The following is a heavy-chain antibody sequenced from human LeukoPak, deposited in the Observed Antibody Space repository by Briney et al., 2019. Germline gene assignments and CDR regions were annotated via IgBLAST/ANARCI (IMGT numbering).Heavy chain of an antibody. CDR1: GGTFSSYA. CDR2: ISPIFGTA. CDR3: ATALFPYCSSTSCPSGYFDY. Sequence: GGSLKVSCTASGGTFSSYAISWGRQAPGQGLEWMGGISPIFGTANYAQTVQGRVTIAADESTSTVYMDLSSLRSEDTAVNYCATALFPYCSSTSCPSGYFDYWGQGTLVTVSS. D-gene: IGHD2-2*01. V-gene: IGHV1-69*13. J-gene: IGHJ4*02.